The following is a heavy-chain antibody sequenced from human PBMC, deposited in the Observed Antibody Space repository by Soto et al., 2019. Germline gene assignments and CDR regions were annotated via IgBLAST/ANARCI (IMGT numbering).Heavy chain of an antibody. D-gene: IGHD3-3*01. CDR3: TKDVQSRITSFGVIITPFDY. CDR2: IIGSGGST. V-gene: IGHV3-23*01. J-gene: IGHJ4*02. CDR1: GFTISTYA. Sequence: EVQLLESGGGLVQPGGSLRLSCEASGFTISTYAMSWVRQAPGKGLEWVSDIIGSGGSTYYADSVKGRFTISRDNTKNTLYLQMNSLRADDTAVYYCTKDVQSRITSFGVIITPFDYWGQGTLVTVSS.